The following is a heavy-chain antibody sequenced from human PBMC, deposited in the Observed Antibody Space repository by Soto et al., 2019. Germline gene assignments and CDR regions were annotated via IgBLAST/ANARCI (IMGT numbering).Heavy chain of an antibody. V-gene: IGHV1-18*04. CDR1: GYTFTSYG. J-gene: IGHJ4*02. Sequence: ASVKVSCKASGYTFTSYGISWVRQAPGQGLEWTGWISAYNGNTNYAQKLQGRVTMTTDTSTSTAYMELRSLRSDDTAVYYCASITMVRGVIIALDYWGQGTLVTVSS. CDR3: ASITMVRGVIIALDY. D-gene: IGHD3-10*01. CDR2: ISAYNGNT.